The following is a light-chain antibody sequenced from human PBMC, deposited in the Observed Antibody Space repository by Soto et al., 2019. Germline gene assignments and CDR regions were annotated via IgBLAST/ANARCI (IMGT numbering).Light chain of an antibody. CDR2: RTS. V-gene: IGKV1-39*01. CDR3: QQTYSTPFT. CDR1: QSIATS. J-gene: IGKJ2*01. Sequence: DIQMTQSPSSLSASVGDRVSITCRASQSIATSVHWYKQKPGRAPKLLIYRTSNLQGGVPSRFSGTRSGTDFTLTISSLQPEDFATYFCQQTYSTPFTFGLGTKLEIK.